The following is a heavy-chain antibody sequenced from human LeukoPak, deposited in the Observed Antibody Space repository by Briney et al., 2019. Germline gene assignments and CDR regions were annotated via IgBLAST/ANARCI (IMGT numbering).Heavy chain of an antibody. CDR3: ATSVGLGWFETYGMDV. CDR2: FDPEDGET. D-gene: IGHD4-23*01. J-gene: IGHJ6*02. Sequence: ASVNVSCKVSGYTLTELSMHWVRQAPGKGLEWMGGFDPEDGETIYAQKFQGRVTMTEDTSTDAAYMELSSLRSEDTAVYYCATSVGLGWFETYGMDVWGQGTTVTVSS. CDR1: GYTLTELS. V-gene: IGHV1-24*01.